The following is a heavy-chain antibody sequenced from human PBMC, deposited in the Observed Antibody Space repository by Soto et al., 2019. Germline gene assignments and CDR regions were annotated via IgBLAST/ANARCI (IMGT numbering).Heavy chain of an antibody. J-gene: IGHJ5*02. Sequence: PSETLSLTCTVSGSSSSSGGYYWSWIRQHPGKGLEWIGYIYYSGSTYYNPSLKSRVTISVDTSKNQFSLKLSSVTAADTAVYYCARDRTDNWFDPWGQGTLVTVSS. CDR1: GSSSSSGGYY. V-gene: IGHV4-31*03. CDR2: IYYSGST. CDR3: ARDRTDNWFDP.